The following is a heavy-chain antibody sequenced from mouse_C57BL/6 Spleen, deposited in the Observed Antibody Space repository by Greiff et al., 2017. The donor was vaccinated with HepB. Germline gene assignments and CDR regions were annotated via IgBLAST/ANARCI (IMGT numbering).Heavy chain of an antibody. CDR3: ARQGGNWYFDV. CDR1: GFTFSSYG. Sequence: EVKVVDSGGDLVKPGGSLKLSCAASGFTFSSYGMSWVRQTPDKRLEWVATISSGGSYTYYPDSVKGRFTISRDNAKNTLYLQMSSLKSEDTAMYYCARQGGNWYFDVWGTGTTVTVSS. CDR2: ISSGGSYT. J-gene: IGHJ1*03. V-gene: IGHV5-6*01.